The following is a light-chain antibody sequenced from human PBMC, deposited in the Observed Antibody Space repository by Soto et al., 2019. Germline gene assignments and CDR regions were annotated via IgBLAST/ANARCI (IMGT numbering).Light chain of an antibody. CDR3: QHYKSYPWT. CDR2: KAS. CDR1: QSISSW. J-gene: IGKJ1*01. Sequence: DIQMTQSPSTLSASVGDRVTITCRASQSISSWLAWYQQKPGKAPNLLIYKASSLQSGVPSRCSGSGSGTEFTLTISSLQPDDFATYYCQHYKSYPWTFGQGTKVEIK. V-gene: IGKV1-5*03.